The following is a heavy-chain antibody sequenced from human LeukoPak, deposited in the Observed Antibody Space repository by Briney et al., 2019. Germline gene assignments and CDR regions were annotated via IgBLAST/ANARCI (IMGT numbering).Heavy chain of an antibody. J-gene: IGHJ5*02. CDR2: ISSSTSYI. D-gene: IGHD2/OR15-2a*01. CDR3: ARGKTSQNIVTRKTYNWFDP. V-gene: IGHV3-21*01. CDR1: GFTFSSYS. Sequence: GGSLRLSCVASGFTFSSYSMNWVRQAPGKGLEWVSSISSSTSYIYYADSVKGRFTISRDNAKNSLYLQMKSLRAEDTAVYYCARGKTSQNIVTRKTYNWFDPWGQGTLVTVSS.